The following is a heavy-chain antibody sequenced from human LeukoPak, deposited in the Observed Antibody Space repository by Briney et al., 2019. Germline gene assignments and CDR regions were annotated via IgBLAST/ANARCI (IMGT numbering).Heavy chain of an antibody. CDR2: IYHSGST. Sequence: SETLSLTCTVSGYSISSGYYWGWIRQPPGKGLEWIGSIYHSGSTYYNPSLKSRVTISVDTSKNQFPLKLSSVTAADTAVYYCARSDILTGYYTFFDYWGQGTLVTVSS. V-gene: IGHV4-38-2*02. J-gene: IGHJ4*02. D-gene: IGHD3-9*01. CDR3: ARSDILTGYYTFFDY. CDR1: GYSISSGYY.